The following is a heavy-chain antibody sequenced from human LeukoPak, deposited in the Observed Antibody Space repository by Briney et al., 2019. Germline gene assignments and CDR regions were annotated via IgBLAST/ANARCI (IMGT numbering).Heavy chain of an antibody. V-gene: IGHV4-59*01. Sequence: SETLSLICTDAGGSISGYYWSGFLQPPGKGLEWIGYIYYSGSTNYNPSLKSRVTISVDTSKNQFSLKLSSVTAADTAVYYCAREVVLSATPAFDIRGQGTMVTVSS. D-gene: IGHD2-15*01. J-gene: IGHJ3*02. CDR3: AREVVLSATPAFDI. CDR2: IYYSGST. CDR1: GGSISGYY.